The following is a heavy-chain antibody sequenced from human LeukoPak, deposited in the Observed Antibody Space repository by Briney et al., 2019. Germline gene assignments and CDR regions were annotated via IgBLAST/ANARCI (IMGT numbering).Heavy chain of an antibody. Sequence: GASVKVSCKASGYTFIGYYMHWVRQAPGQGLEWMGVSNPGGGATTYAQKFQGRVTMTRDMSTSTVYMELRSLRSADTTVYYCARGNDGWPHYYYYFMDVWGKGTTVTVSS. CDR3: ARGNDGWPHYYYYFMDV. CDR2: SNPGGGAT. J-gene: IGHJ6*03. CDR1: GYTFIGYY. D-gene: IGHD1-1*01. V-gene: IGHV1-46*01.